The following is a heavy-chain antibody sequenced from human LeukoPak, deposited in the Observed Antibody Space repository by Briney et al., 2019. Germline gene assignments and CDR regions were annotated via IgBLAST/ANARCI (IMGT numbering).Heavy chain of an antibody. CDR2: IYYSGST. Sequence: SETLSLTCTVSGGSISSYYWSWIRQPPGKGPEWIGYIYYSGSTNYNPSLKSRVTISVDTSKNQFSLKLSSVTAADTAVYYCARGAVVTPYSYYYYYGMDVWGQGTTVTVSS. V-gene: IGHV4-59*01. J-gene: IGHJ6*02. D-gene: IGHD4-23*01. CDR3: ARGAVVTPYSYYYYYGMDV. CDR1: GGSISSYY.